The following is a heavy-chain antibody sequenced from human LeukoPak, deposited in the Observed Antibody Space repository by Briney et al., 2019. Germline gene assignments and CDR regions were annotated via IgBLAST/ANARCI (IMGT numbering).Heavy chain of an antibody. CDR1: GYSISSGYY. D-gene: IGHD2-21*02. CDR2: IYHSGST. V-gene: IGHV4-38-2*02. Sequence: PSETLSLTCTVSGYSISSGYYWGWIRQPPGKGLEWIGSIYHSGSTYYNPSLKSRVTISVDTSKNQFSLKLSSVTAADTAVYYCARDRRTAYCGGDCFFDIWGQGTMVTVSS. CDR3: ARDRRTAYCGGDCFFDI. J-gene: IGHJ3*02.